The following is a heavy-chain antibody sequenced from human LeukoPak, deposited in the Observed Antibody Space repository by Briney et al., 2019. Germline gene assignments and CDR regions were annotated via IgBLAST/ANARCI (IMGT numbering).Heavy chain of an antibody. J-gene: IGHJ4*02. CDR2: TSSSGSTI. CDR1: GFTFSDYY. CDR3: ARSPRYGYNYFDY. Sequence: GGSLRLSCAASGFTFSDYYMSWIRQAPGKGLEWVSYTSSSGSTIYYADSVKGRFTISRDNAKNSLYLQMNSLRAEDTAVYYCARSPRYGYNYFDYWGQGTLVTVSS. D-gene: IGHD5-24*01. V-gene: IGHV3-11*04.